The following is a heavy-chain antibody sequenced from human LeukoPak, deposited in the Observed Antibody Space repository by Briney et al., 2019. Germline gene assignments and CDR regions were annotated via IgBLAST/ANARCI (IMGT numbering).Heavy chain of an antibody. Sequence: ASVKVSCKSSGYTFTSYYMHWVRQAPGQGLEWMGIINPSGGSTSYPQKFQGRVTMTRDTSTSTVYMELSSLRSEDTAVYYCARGPHDYPFDYWGQGTLVTVSS. CDR2: INPSGGST. CDR1: GYTFTSYY. J-gene: IGHJ4*02. V-gene: IGHV1-46*01. CDR3: ARGPHDYPFDY. D-gene: IGHD4-11*01.